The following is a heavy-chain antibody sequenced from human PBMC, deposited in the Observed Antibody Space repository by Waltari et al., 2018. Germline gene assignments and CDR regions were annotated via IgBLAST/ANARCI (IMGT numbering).Heavy chain of an antibody. Sequence: QVQLVQSGAEVKKPGASVKVSCKASGYTFTGYNMHLMRRAPGQGLEWMGRINPNSGGTNYAQKFQGRVTMTRDTSISTAYMELSRLRSDDTAVYYCARGGAFGLVRFDYWGQGTLVTVSS. CDR1: GYTFTGYN. J-gene: IGHJ4*02. CDR3: ARGGAFGLVRFDY. D-gene: IGHD6-19*01. CDR2: INPNSGGT. V-gene: IGHV1-2*06.